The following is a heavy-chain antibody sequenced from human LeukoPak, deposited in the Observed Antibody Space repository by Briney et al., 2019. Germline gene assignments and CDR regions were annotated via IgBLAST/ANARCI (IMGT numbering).Heavy chain of an antibody. CDR3: ATDPRGDLGGYFDY. J-gene: IGHJ4*02. CDR2: INWNTGNT. CDR1: GFSFEDYG. D-gene: IGHD3-10*01. V-gene: IGHV3-20*04. Sequence: GGSLRLSCAASGFSFEDYGMSWVRQAPGKGLEWVSGINWNTGNTDYADFVKGRFTISRDNAKNSLYLQMNSLRAEDTALYYCATDPRGDLGGYFDYWGQGTLVTVSS.